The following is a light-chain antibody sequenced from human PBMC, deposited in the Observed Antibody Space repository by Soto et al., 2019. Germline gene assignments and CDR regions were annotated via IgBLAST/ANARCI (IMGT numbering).Light chain of an antibody. V-gene: IGKV3-15*01. CDR3: QQYNNWPFT. J-gene: IGKJ3*01. CDR1: QSVSSN. CDR2: GAS. Sequence: EIVMTQSPATLSVSPGERATLSCRASQSVSSNLAWSQQKPGQAPRLLNYGASTRATDIPARFSASASGTEFTLTISSRQSEDFAFYYFQQYNNWPFTFGPGTQVDIK.